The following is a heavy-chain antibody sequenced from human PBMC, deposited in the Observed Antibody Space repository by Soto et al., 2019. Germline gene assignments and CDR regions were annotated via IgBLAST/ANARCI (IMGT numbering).Heavy chain of an antibody. CDR2: IGGGGEYT. J-gene: IGHJ3*02. CDR3: AKDEVAANGRADAFDI. V-gene: IGHV3-23*01. CDR1: GFTSGTYA. D-gene: IGHD2-15*01. Sequence: EVQLLESGGGLVQPGGSLTLTCIVSGFTSGTYAMSCVRQAPGTGLEWVSEIGGGGEYTNYADSVRGRFTMSRDNSKNTLYLHMSSLKVEDTAVYYCAKDEVAANGRADAFDIWGQGTVVTVSS.